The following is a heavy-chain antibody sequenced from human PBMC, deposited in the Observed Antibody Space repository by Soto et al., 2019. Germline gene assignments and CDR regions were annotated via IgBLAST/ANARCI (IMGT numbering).Heavy chain of an antibody. V-gene: IGHV1-69*13. CDR2: IIPIFGTA. CDR3: ARVLVPAAIWSYYYYYYGMDV. J-gene: IGHJ6*02. Sequence: SVKVSCKASGGTFSSYAISWVRQAPGQGLEWMGGIIPIFGTANYAQKFQGRVTITADESTSTAYMELSSLRSEDTAAYYCARVLVPAAIWSYYYYYYGMDVWGQGTTVTVSS. CDR1: GGTFSSYA. D-gene: IGHD2-2*01.